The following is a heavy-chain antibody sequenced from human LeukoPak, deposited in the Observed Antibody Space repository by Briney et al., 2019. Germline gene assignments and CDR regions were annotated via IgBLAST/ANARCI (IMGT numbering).Heavy chain of an antibody. CDR1: GFTFSSYG. CDR3: ARDYCTTTSCLDY. V-gene: IGHV3-30*02. J-gene: IGHJ4*02. Sequence: GGSLRLSCAASGFTFSSYGMHWVRQAPGKGLEWVAFIRYDGSNKYYADFMKGRFTISRDNAKNTLYLQMNSLRGDDTAFYYCARDYCTTTSCLDYWGQGTLVTVSS. CDR2: IRYDGSNK. D-gene: IGHD2-2*01.